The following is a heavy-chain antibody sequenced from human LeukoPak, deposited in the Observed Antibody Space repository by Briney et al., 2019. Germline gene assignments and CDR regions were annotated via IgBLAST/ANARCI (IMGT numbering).Heavy chain of an antibody. CDR1: GGSISSYY. D-gene: IGHD1-20*01. Sequence: ASETLSLTCTVSGGSISSYYWSWIRQPPGKGLEWIGYIYYSGSTNYNPSLKSRVTISVDTSKNQFSLKLSSVTAADTAVYYCAREGYGPITGPWFDPWGQGTLVTVSS. J-gene: IGHJ5*02. CDR3: AREGYGPITGPWFDP. CDR2: IYYSGST. V-gene: IGHV4-59*01.